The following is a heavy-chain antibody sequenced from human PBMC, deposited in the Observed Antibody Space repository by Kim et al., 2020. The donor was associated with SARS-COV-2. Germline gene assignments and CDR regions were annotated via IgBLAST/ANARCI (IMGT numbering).Heavy chain of an antibody. CDR3: AGGGGYGSGLPYYYGMDV. Sequence: GGSLRLSCAASGFTFSSYSMNWVRQAPGKGLEWVSSISSSSSYIYYADSVKGRFTISRDNAKNSLYLQMNSLRAEDTAVYYCAGGGGYGSGLPYYYGMDVWGQGTTVTVSS. D-gene: IGHD3-10*01. CDR2: ISSSSSYI. CDR1: GFTFSSYS. V-gene: IGHV3-21*01. J-gene: IGHJ6*02.